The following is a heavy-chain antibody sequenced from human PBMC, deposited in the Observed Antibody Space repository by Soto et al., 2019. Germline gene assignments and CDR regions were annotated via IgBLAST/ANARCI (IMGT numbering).Heavy chain of an antibody. J-gene: IGHJ4*01. CDR1: GDSMDGFY. V-gene: IGHV4-59*01. CDR2: VDYTGNT. Sequence: PSAPLSITCTVSGDSMDGFYWNWIRQPPGKGLEWIGFVDYTGNTNYNPSLRSRPSISIDTSKNQFSLQLSSVIAADTAIYYCARDATLRHWGHGTLVTVSS. CDR3: ARDATLRH. D-gene: IGHD2-15*01.